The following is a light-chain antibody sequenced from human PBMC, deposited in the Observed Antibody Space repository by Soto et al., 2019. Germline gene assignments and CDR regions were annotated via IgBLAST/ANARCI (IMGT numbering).Light chain of an antibody. J-gene: IGLJ1*01. Sequence: QSALTQPASASRSPGQSITISCTGTSSDVGGYNFVSWYQQHPGKVPKLMIFDVNRRPSGVSDRFSGSKSGNTASLTISGLQAEDDGDYYCCSYTSSSTHVFGSGTKLTV. CDR3: CSYTSSSTHV. CDR2: DVN. V-gene: IGLV2-14*03. CDR1: SSDVGGYNF.